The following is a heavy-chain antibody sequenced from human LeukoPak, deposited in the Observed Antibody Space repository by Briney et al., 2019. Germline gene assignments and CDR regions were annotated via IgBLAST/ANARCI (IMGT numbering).Heavy chain of an antibody. D-gene: IGHD3-3*01. CDR3: TRGRTIFGAAS. V-gene: IGHV4-59*12. CDR1: GGSISSYY. J-gene: IGHJ4*02. Sequence: PSETLSLTCTVSGGSISSYYWSWIRQPPGKGLEWIGYIYYSGSTNYNPSLKSRVTISVDTSKNQFSLNLSSVTAADTAVYYCTRGRTIFGAASWGPGTLITVSS. CDR2: IYYSGST.